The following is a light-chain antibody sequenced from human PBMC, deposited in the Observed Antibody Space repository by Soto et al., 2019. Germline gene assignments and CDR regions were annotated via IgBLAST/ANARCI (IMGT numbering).Light chain of an antibody. CDR1: SSDVGGYIY. CDR2: NVS. Sequence: QSVLTQPASVSASPGQSITISCTGTSSDVGGYIYVSWYQQNPGKAPKLIIYNVSNRPSGVSDRFSGSKSGNTASLSISGLQAEDEADYYCSSYTTSSTLIFGGGTKVTVL. V-gene: IGLV2-14*01. CDR3: SSYTTSSTLI. J-gene: IGLJ2*01.